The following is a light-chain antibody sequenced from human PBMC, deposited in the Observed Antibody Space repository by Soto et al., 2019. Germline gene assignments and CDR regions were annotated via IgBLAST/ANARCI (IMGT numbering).Light chain of an antibody. CDR3: LQDYSYPRT. CDR2: GAS. CDR1: QDIRND. Sequence: GDRVTITCLASQDIRNDLGWYQQKPGTAPKLLIYGASTLQSGVPSRFSGSGSGTDFTLTINSLQPGDFATYYCLQDYSYPRTFGQGTKVEVK. V-gene: IGKV1-6*01. J-gene: IGKJ1*01.